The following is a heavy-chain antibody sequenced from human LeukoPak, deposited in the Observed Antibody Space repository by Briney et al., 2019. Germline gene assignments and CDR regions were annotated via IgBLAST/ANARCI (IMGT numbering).Heavy chain of an antibody. V-gene: IGHV4-39*01. CDR3: ASKPIFYDSESHWYYFDC. J-gene: IGHJ4*02. D-gene: IGHD3-10*01. CDR2: IYYSGRS. Sequence: PSETLSLTCTVSGGSISISSYDWGWIRQPPGKGLEWIASIYYSGRSYYNPSLTSRVTISVDTSRNQFSLKLSSVTAADTAVYYCASKPIFYDSESHWYYFDCWGQGTLVTVSS. CDR1: GGSISISSYD.